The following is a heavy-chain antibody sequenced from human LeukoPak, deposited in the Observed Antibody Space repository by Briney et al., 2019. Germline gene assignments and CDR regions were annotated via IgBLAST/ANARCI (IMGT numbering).Heavy chain of an antibody. J-gene: IGHJ5*02. Sequence: GGSLRLSCAMSGFTLTSTGMHWVRQAPGKGLEWVAFMHYDGRNILYADSVKGRFSISTDNTTNMVYLQMSSLRAEDTAVYYCAKVTMGDVWFDPWGQRTLVTVSS. V-gene: IGHV3-30*02. CDR3: AKVTMGDVWFDP. D-gene: IGHD3-16*01. CDR1: GFTLTSTG. CDR2: MHYDGRNI.